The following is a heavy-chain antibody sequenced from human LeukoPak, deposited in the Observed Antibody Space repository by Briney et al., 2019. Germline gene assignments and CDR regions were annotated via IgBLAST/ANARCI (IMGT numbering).Heavy chain of an antibody. CDR2: IGTAGDT. V-gene: IGHV3-13*01. D-gene: IGHD2-15*01. Sequence: GGSLRLSCAASGFTFSSYDMHWVRQAPGKGLEWVSAIGTAGDTYYPGSVKGRFTISRENAKNSLYLQMNSLRAGDTAVYYCAREVVGGNAFDIWGQGTMVTVSS. J-gene: IGHJ3*02. CDR1: GFTFSSYD. CDR3: AREVVGGNAFDI.